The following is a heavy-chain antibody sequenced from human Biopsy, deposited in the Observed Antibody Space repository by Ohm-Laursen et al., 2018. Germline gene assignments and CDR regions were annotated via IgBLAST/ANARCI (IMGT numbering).Heavy chain of an antibody. J-gene: IGHJ2*01. CDR2: ISYNERT. Sequence: TLSLTCSVSGASVKTSGYLWAWIRPRPGKGLEWIGYISYNERTHYNPSLTSRLAISFDTSNNRISLQLRSVSVADTAVYYCVREPKTGTAEAWYFDLWGRGSPVTVPS. D-gene: IGHD3-9*01. CDR1: GASVKTSGYL. V-gene: IGHV4-31*03. CDR3: VREPKTGTAEAWYFDL.